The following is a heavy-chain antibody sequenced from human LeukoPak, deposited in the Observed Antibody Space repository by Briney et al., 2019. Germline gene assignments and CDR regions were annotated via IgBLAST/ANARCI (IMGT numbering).Heavy chain of an antibody. J-gene: IGHJ4*02. CDR1: GFTFTSYA. CDR2: ITGSGEGT. V-gene: IGHV3-23*01. Sequence: PGGSLRLSCEASGFTFTSYALSWVRQAPGKGLEWVSGITGSGEGTNYADSVKGRFTISRDNSRDTLFLQMTTPRAEDTAVYYCAKSSQRKTPSLVSFLDSWGQGTLVTVSS. CDR3: AKSSQRKTPSLVSFLDS. D-gene: IGHD2-8*01.